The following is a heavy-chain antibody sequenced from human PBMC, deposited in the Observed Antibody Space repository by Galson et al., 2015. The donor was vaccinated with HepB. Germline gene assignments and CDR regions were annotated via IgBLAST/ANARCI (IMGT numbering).Heavy chain of an antibody. CDR1: GYTFTTYG. CDR3: ATSKGRLWELMDC. J-gene: IGHJ4*02. V-gene: IGHV1-18*01. D-gene: IGHD3-16*01. Sequence: QSGAEVKKPGASVKVSCKASGYTFTTYGVTWVRQAPGQGLEWMGWITANNGNAKYAPKFQGRVTMTTDTSTSTAYMELRSLISDDTAVYYCATSKGRLWELMDCWGQGTLVTVSS. CDR2: ITANNGNA.